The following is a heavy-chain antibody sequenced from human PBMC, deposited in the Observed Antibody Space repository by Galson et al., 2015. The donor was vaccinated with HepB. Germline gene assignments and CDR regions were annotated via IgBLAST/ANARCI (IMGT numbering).Heavy chain of an antibody. CDR1: GYTFTTYY. D-gene: IGHD1-14*01. J-gene: IGHJ6*02. CDR2: INPSTDRT. Sequence: SVKVSCKASGYTFTTYYMFWVRQAPGQGLEWMGVINPSTDRTTYAQKFQGRATMTRDTSTSTVYMELSTLSSDDTAVYYCARAPMSTGGDGMDVWGQGTKVTVSS. V-gene: IGHV1-46*01. CDR3: ARAPMSTGGDGMDV.